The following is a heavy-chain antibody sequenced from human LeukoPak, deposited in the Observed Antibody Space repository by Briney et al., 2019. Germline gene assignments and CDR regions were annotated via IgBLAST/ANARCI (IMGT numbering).Heavy chain of an antibody. V-gene: IGHV1-18*01. Sequence: ASVKVSCKVSGYTLTELSMHWVRQAPGKGLEWMGWISAYNGDTNYAQKLQDRVTVTTDTSTSTASMELRSLRSDDTAVYYCARSSDYLWGIDRRGDAFDVWGQGTLVTVSS. CDR1: GYTLTELS. CDR2: ISAYNGDT. CDR3: ARSSDYLWGIDRRGDAFDV. D-gene: IGHD3-16*01. J-gene: IGHJ3*01.